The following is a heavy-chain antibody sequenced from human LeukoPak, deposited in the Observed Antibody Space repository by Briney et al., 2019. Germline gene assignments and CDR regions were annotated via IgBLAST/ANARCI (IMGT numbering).Heavy chain of an antibody. J-gene: IGHJ4*02. CDR3: ARGGGMGYDFCSGYYSPEFDY. CDR2: IYYSGST. CDR1: GGSISSHY. V-gene: IGHV4-59*11. Sequence: PSETLSLTCTVSGGSISSHYWSWIRQPPGKGLEWIGYIYYSGSTNYNPSLKSRVTISVDTSKNQFSLKLSSVTAADTAVYYCARGGGMGYDFCSGYYSPEFDYWGQGTLVTVSS. D-gene: IGHD3-3*01.